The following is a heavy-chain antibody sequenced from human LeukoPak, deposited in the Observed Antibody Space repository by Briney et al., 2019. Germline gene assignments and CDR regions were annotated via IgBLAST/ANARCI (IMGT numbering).Heavy chain of an antibody. D-gene: IGHD6-13*01. V-gene: IGHV4-59*06. Sequence: PGGSLRLSCAASGFTFSSYWMSWVRQAPGKGLEWIGCIHYSGSTYYNPSLKSRVTISLDTFRNQFSLKLSSVTAADTAVYYCARTNIEADGTVDSWGQGTLVTVSS. CDR1: GFTFSSYW. CDR3: ARTNIEADGTVDS. J-gene: IGHJ4*02. CDR2: IHYSGST.